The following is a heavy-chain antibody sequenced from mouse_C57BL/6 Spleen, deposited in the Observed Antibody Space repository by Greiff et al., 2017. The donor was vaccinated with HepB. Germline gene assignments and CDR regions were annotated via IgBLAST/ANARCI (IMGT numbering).Heavy chain of an antibody. Sequence: EVKLQESGPGLVKPSQSLSLTCSVTGYSITSGYNWNWIRQFPGNKLEWMGYISYDGSNNYNPSLKNRISITRDTSKNQFFLKLNSVTTEDTATYYCAREAYGSTVFYAMDYWGQGTSVTVSS. CDR1: GYSITSGYN. CDR2: ISYDGSN. V-gene: IGHV3-6*01. CDR3: AREAYGSTVFYAMDY. D-gene: IGHD1-1*01. J-gene: IGHJ4*01.